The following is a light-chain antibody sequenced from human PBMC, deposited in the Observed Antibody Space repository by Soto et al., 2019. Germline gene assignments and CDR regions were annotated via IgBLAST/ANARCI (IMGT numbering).Light chain of an antibody. CDR2: DVT. CDR3: SSYRGTSTPV. Sequence: QSAPTQPASVSGSPGQSITISCTGTSTDVGAYNYVSWYQQHPGKAPKLVIFDVTNRPSEVSDRFSGSKSGNTASLTISGLQFEDEADYYCSSYRGTSTPVFGGGTKLTVL. CDR1: STDVGAYNY. V-gene: IGLV2-14*01. J-gene: IGLJ2*01.